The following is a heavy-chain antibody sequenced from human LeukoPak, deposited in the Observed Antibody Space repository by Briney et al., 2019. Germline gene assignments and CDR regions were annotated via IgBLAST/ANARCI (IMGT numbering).Heavy chain of an antibody. J-gene: IGHJ6*03. V-gene: IGHV3-9*01. CDR1: GFTFDDYA. D-gene: IGHD6-19*01. Sequence: GGSLRLSCAASGFTFDDYAMHWVRQAPGKGLEWVSGISWNSGSIGYADSVKGRFTISRDNAKNSLYLQMNSLRAEDTAVYYCARVAVAGTRYYYYYMDVWGKGTTVTVSS. CDR3: ARVAVAGTRYYYYYMDV. CDR2: ISWNSGSI.